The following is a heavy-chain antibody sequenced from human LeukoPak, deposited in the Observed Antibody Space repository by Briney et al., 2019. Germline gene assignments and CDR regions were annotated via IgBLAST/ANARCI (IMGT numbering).Heavy chain of an antibody. J-gene: IGHJ6*03. Sequence: GGCLRLSCAASGFTFSDYYISWIRQAPGKGLEWVSYISSGGSTVHYADSVKGRFTISRDNAKKSLYLQMSSLRAEDTAVYYCARESDYGYYYYIDVWGKGTTVTVSS. CDR3: ARESDYGYYYYIDV. CDR1: GFTFSDYY. CDR2: ISSGGSTV. D-gene: IGHD4-17*01. V-gene: IGHV3-11*01.